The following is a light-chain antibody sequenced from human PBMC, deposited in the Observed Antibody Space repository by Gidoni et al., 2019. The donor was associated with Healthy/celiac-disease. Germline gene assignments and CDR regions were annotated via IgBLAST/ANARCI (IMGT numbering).Light chain of an antibody. Sequence: EIVLTQSPATLSLSPGESATLSCRASQRVSSYLSWYQQKPGQAPRLLIYDASNRATGIPARFSGSGSGTDFTLTISSLEPEDFAVYYCQQRSNWPPEVTFGQGTRLEIK. CDR2: DAS. V-gene: IGKV3-11*01. CDR3: QQRSNWPPEVT. J-gene: IGKJ5*01. CDR1: QRVSSY.